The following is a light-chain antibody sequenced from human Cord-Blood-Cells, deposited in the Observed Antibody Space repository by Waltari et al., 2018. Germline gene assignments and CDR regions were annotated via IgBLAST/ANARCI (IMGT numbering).Light chain of an antibody. CDR2: AAS. Sequence: DIQLTQSASSLSASVGDRVTITCRASQSISSYLNWYQQKPWKDPKLLIYAASSLQSGVPSRVSGSGSGTDCSLTISSLQPEDFATYYGQQSYSTPYTFGQGTKLEIK. V-gene: IGKV1-39*01. CDR3: QQSYSTPYT. J-gene: IGKJ2*01. CDR1: QSISSY.